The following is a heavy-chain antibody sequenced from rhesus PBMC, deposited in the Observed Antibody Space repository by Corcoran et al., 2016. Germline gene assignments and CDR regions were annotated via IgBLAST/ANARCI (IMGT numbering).Heavy chain of an antibody. J-gene: IGHJ4*01. V-gene: IGHV1-180*01. CDR2: ISPYNGNK. Sequence: QVQLVQSGAEIQQPGASVKLSCKASGYTPTSYYIHWVSQPPGQGLEWIGLISPYNGNKGYAQNFQGRVTITTDTSTSTGYMELSSLRSEDTAVYYCTRAPRGYSYSYFDYWGQGVLVTVSS. D-gene: IGHD5-12*01. CDR3: TRAPRGYSYSYFDY. CDR1: GYTPTSYY.